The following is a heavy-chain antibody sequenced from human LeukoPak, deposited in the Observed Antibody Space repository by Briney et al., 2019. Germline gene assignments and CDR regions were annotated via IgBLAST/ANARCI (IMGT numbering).Heavy chain of an antibody. CDR3: AKVPLSGSEFDD. Sequence: GGSLRLSCAASGFTFSSYGMHWVRQAPGKGLEWVTFISYDGSDKYYADSVKGRFTISRDNSQNTLFLQMNSLRAEDTAVYYCAKVPLSGSEFDDWGQGTLVTVSS. CDR1: GFTFSSYG. J-gene: IGHJ4*02. D-gene: IGHD5-12*01. CDR2: ISYDGSDK. V-gene: IGHV3-30*02.